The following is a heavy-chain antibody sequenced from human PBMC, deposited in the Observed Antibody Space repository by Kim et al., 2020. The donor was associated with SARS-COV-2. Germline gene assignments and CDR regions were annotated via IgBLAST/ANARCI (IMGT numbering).Heavy chain of an antibody. Sequence: SETLSLTCAVYGGSFSGYYWSWIRQPPGKGLEWIGEINHSGSPNYNPSLKSRVTISVDTSKNQFSLKLSSVTAADTAVYYCARESHVVVIDENWFDPWGQGTLVTVSS. D-gene: IGHD2-21*01. CDR1: GGSFSGYY. V-gene: IGHV4-34*01. J-gene: IGHJ5*02. CDR3: ARESHVVVIDENWFDP. CDR2: INHSGSP.